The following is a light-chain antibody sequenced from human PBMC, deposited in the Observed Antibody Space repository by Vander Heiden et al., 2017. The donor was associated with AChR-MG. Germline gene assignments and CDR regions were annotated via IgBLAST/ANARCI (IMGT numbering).Light chain of an antibody. Sequence: LVLPHSPGTLSLSPGERATLSGRARQSVSASYLAWYQQKPGQAPRLLIYGASSRATGIPDRISGSGSETDFTLIISRLEPEDFAVDSCQQDGSSPFTFGGETKVGIK. CDR2: GAS. CDR3: QQDGSSPFT. CDR1: QSVSASY. V-gene: IGKV3-20*01. J-gene: IGKJ4*01.